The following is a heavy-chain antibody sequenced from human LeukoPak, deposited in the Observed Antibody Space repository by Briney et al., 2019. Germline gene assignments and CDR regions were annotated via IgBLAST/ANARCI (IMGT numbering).Heavy chain of an antibody. CDR1: AVTFINYW. Sequence: GGSLRLSCAASAVTFINYWMSSVRQAPGKGLEWLANINQDGSEIYYVDSVKGRFTISRDNGKNSLYLQINSLRADAPAVHPCATDQGSMIVIRMTNWFFDLWGRGTLVTVSS. J-gene: IGHJ2*01. D-gene: IGHD3-22*01. CDR2: INQDGSEI. CDR3: ATDQGSMIVIRMTNWFFDL. V-gene: IGHV3-7*01.